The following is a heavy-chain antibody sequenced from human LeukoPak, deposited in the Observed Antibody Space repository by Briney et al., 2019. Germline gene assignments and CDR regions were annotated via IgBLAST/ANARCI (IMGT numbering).Heavy chain of an antibody. J-gene: IGHJ4*02. Sequence: GGSLRLSCAASGFTVSSNYMSWVRQAPGKGLEWVSVIYSGGSTYYADSVKGRFTISRDNSKNTLYLQMNSLRAEDTAVYYCARDQAGSSWSRPGYFDYWGQGTLVTVSS. CDR2: IYSGGST. CDR1: GFTVSSNY. CDR3: ARDQAGSSWSRPGYFDY. V-gene: IGHV3-53*01. D-gene: IGHD6-13*01.